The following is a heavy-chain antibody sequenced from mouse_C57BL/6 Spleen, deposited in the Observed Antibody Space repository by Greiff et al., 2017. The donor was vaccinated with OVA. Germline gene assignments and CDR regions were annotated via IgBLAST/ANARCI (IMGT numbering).Heavy chain of an antibody. J-gene: IGHJ2*01. CDR3: ARTGSSYFDD. CDR1: GYTFTSYW. V-gene: IGHV1-69*01. D-gene: IGHD1-1*01. Sequence: QVQLQQPGAELVMPGASVQLSCKASGYTFTSYWMHWVKQRPGQGLEWIGEIDPSDSYTNYNQKFKGKSTLTVDKSSSTAYMQLSSLTSEDSAVYYCARTGSSYFDDWGQGTTLTVSS. CDR2: IDPSDSYT.